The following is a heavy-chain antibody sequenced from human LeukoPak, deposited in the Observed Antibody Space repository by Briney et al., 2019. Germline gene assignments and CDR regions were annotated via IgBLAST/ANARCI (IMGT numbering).Heavy chain of an antibody. CDR1: GGSISSSSYY. Sequence: PSETLSLTCTVSGGSISSSSYYWGWIRQPPGKGLKWIGSIYYSGSTYYNPSLKSRVTISVDTSKNQFSLKLSSVTAADTAVYYCAREGPAYQLLYPYYYCYYMDVWGKGTTVTVSS. D-gene: IGHD2-2*02. CDR2: IYYSGST. CDR3: AREGPAYQLLYPYYYCYYMDV. V-gene: IGHV4-39*07. J-gene: IGHJ6*03.